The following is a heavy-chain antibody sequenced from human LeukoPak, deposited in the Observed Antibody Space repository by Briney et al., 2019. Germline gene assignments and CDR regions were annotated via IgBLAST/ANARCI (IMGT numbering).Heavy chain of an antibody. CDR2: ISYSGST. CDR1: GVSISRYY. V-gene: IGHV4-59*01. J-gene: IGHJ2*01. D-gene: IGHD4-11*01. CDR3: ARGTTPPAWHVGL. Sequence: SETLSLTCTVSGVSISRYYLNWIRQPPGKGLDWMGYISYSGSTNYNPSLKRRVTISLDTSEHQFSLKMSSVTAADTAVYYCARGTTPPAWHVGLWGRGTLVTVSS.